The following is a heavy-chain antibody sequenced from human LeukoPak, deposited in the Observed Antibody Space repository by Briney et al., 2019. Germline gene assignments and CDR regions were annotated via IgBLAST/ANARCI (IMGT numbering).Heavy chain of an antibody. V-gene: IGHV3-30-3*01. CDR1: GFTFSSYA. J-gene: IGHJ1*01. Sequence: SGGSLRLSCAASGFTFSSYAMHWVRQAPGKGLEWVAVISYDGSNKYYADSVKGRFTISRDNAKNSLYLQMNSLRAEDTAVYYCARAGGYCSGGSCYSLRSAEYFQHWGQGTLVTVSS. CDR3: ARAGGYCSGGSCYSLRSAEYFQH. CDR2: ISYDGSNK. D-gene: IGHD2-15*01.